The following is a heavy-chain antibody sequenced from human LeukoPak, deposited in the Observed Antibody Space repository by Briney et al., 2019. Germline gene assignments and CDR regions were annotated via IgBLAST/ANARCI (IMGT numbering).Heavy chain of an antibody. Sequence: GASVKVSCKASGYTFTSYGISWVRQAPGQGLEWMGWIGAYNGNTNYAQKLQGRVTMTTDTSTSTAYMELRSLRSDDTAVYYCARDDYGDYDGYYYGMDVWGQGTTVTVSS. V-gene: IGHV1-18*01. CDR3: ARDDYGDYDGYYYGMDV. D-gene: IGHD4-17*01. J-gene: IGHJ6*02. CDR1: GYTFTSYG. CDR2: IGAYNGNT.